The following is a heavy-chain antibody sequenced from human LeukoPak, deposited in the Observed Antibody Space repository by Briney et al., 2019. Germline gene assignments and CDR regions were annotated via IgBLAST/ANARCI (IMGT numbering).Heavy chain of an antibody. D-gene: IGHD2-21*01. V-gene: IGHV4-59*01. J-gene: IGHJ6*03. CDR3: ARAYCGGDCYSRYYYYYMDI. CDR1: GGSISSYY. Sequence: PSETLSLTCTVSGGSISSYYWSWIRQPPGKGLEWIGYIYYSGSTNYNPSLKSRVTISVDTSKNQFSLKLSSVTAADTAVYYCARAYCGGDCYSRYYYYYMDIWGKGTTVTVSS. CDR2: IYYSGST.